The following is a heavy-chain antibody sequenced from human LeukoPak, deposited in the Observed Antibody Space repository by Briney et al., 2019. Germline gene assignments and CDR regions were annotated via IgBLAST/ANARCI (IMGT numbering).Heavy chain of an antibody. Sequence: SETLSLTCTVSGGSISSSSYYWGWIRQPPGKGLEWIGSIYYSGSTYYNPSLKSRVTISVDTSKNQFSLKLSSVTAADTAVYYCARGKWQWAIWGQGTMVTVSS. D-gene: IGHD6-19*01. CDR2: IYYSGST. CDR1: GGSISSSSYY. V-gene: IGHV4-39*01. J-gene: IGHJ3*02. CDR3: ARGKWQWAI.